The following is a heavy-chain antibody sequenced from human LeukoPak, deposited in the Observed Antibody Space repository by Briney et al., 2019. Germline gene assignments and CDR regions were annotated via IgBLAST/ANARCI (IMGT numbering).Heavy chain of an antibody. J-gene: IGHJ4*02. D-gene: IGHD3-16*01. Sequence: GGSLRLSCAASGFTFSSYWMHWVRQAPGKGLVWVSRINSDSSSTDYADSVKGRFTISRDNAKNTLYLQMNNLTAEDAAVYYCSRDLTDHDYVWGIKRPTPANWWGQGTLLSASS. CDR1: GFTFSSYW. CDR2: INSDSSST. V-gene: IGHV3-74*01. CDR3: SRDLTDHDYVWGIKRPTPANW.